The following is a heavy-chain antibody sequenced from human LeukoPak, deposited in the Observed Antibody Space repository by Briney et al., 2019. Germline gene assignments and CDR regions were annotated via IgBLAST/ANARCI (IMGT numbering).Heavy chain of an antibody. Sequence: SETLSPTCTVSGGSISSHYWSWIRQSAGRELEWIGRIHTSGNTLYNPSLKSRVTMSVDTSKNQFFLKMYSVTAADTAVYSCARGPANAATYFDLWGQGTLVTVSS. J-gene: IGHJ4*02. CDR1: GGSISSHY. CDR3: ARGPANAATYFDL. V-gene: IGHV4-4*07. D-gene: IGHD6-25*01. CDR2: IHTSGNT.